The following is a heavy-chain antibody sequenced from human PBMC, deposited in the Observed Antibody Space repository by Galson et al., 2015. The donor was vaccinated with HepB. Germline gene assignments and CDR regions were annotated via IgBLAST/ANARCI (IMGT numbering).Heavy chain of an antibody. J-gene: IGHJ4*02. Sequence: SLRLSCAASGFTFSSYAMSWVRQAPGKGLEWVSGISGSGGSTYYADSVKGRFTISRDNSKNTVYLQMNSLRVEDTAVYYCAKDRKKNDYWGQGALVTVSS. CDR3: AKDRKKNDY. V-gene: IGHV3-23*01. CDR2: ISGSGGST. CDR1: GFTFSSYA.